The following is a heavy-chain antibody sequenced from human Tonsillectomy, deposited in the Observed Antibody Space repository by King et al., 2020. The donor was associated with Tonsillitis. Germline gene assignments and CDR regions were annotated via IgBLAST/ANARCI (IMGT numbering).Heavy chain of an antibody. CDR2: IRSKPNSYAT. D-gene: IGHD6-13*01. CDR3: TRRHADISNSWFDP. Sequence: VQLVESGGGLVQPGGSLKLSCAASGFTFSGSAMHWVRQASGKGLEWVGRIRSKPNSYATAYAASVQGRFPISRAGSKNPAYLQMNSLKIEDTAVYYCTRRHADISNSWFDPWGQGTLVTVSS. CDR1: GFTFSGSA. V-gene: IGHV3-73*02. J-gene: IGHJ5*02.